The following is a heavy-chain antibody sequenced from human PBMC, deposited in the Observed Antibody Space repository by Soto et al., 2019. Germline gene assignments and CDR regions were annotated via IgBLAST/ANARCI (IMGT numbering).Heavy chain of an antibody. CDR3: ARDLNSRVRGDILSSDAFDI. D-gene: IGHD3-9*01. J-gene: IGHJ3*02. CDR2: ISSNGGST. V-gene: IGHV3-64*01. CDR1: GFTFSSYA. Sequence: GGSLRLSCAASGFTFSSYAMHWVRQAPGKGLEYVSAISSNGGSTYYANSVKGRFTISRDNSKNTLYLQMGSLRAEDMAVYYCARDLNSRVRGDILSSDAFDIWGQGTMVTVSS.